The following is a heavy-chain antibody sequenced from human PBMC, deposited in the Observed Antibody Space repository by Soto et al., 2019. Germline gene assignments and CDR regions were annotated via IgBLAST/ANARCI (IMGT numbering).Heavy chain of an antibody. D-gene: IGHD2-2*01. CDR3: ARGGKDDIVVVPAAMPRSYNWFDP. J-gene: IGHJ5*02. CDR1: GGSISSYY. Sequence: SETLSLTCTVSGGSISSYYWSWIRQPPGKGLEWIGYIYYSGSTNYNPSLKSRVTISVDTSKNQFSLKLSSVTAADTAVYYCARGGKDDIVVVPAAMPRSYNWFDPWGQGTLVTV. V-gene: IGHV4-59*01. CDR2: IYYSGST.